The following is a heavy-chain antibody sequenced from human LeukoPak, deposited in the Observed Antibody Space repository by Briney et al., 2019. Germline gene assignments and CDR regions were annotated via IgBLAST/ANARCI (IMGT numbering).Heavy chain of an antibody. D-gene: IGHD5-12*01. CDR3: AKGLPVASPYYFDC. J-gene: IGHJ4*02. V-gene: IGHV3-23*01. CDR2: ISGSGSST. CDR1: GFTFSSYA. Sequence: PAGSLRLSCAASGFTFSSYAMSWVRQAPGKGLEWVSPISGSGSSTYYADSVKGRFTISRDNSKNSLYLQMNSLRAEDTAVYYCAKGLPVASPYYFDCWGQGTLVTVSS.